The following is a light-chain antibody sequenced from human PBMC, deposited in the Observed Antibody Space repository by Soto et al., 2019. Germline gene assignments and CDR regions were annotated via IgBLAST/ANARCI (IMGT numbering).Light chain of an antibody. CDR2: RVS. Sequence: DVVMTQSPLSLPVTLGQPASISCRSSESLVHTDGNTFLDWFQQRPGQSPRRLIYRVSNRDSGVPDRCSGSGSGTDFTLKISRVEAEDVGVYYCIQATHWPWTFGQGTKVEIK. CDR1: ESLVHTDGNTF. J-gene: IGKJ1*01. CDR3: IQATHWPWT. V-gene: IGKV2-30*02.